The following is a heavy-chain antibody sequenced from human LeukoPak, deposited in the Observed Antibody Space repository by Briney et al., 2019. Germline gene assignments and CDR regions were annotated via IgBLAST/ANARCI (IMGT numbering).Heavy chain of an antibody. CDR1: GFFFRNYW. CDR2: IKGDGSHT. V-gene: IGHV3-74*01. Sequence: SGGSLRLSCAASGFFFRNYWMHWVRQAPGKGLVWVSRIKGDGSHTSYADSVKGRFTISRDNAKNSLFLQMNGLRAEDTAVYYCARRGGSSSRRSPIDYWGQGTLVTVSS. CDR3: ARRGGSSSRRSPIDY. J-gene: IGHJ4*02. D-gene: IGHD6-6*01.